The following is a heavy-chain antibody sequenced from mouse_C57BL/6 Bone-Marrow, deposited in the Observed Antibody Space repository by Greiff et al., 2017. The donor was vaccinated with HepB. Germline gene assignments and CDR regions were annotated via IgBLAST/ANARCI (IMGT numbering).Heavy chain of an antibody. D-gene: IGHD1-1*01. CDR2: IRLKSDNYAT. V-gene: IGHV6-3*01. CDR3: TAIYYGSSYLYWYFDV. J-gene: IGHJ1*03. Sequence: EVQLVESGGGLVQPGGSMKLSCVASGFTFSNYWMNWVRQSPEKGLEWVAQIRLKSDNYATHYAESVKGRFTISRDDSKSSVYLQMNNLRAEDTGIYYCTAIYYGSSYLYWYFDVWGTGTTVTVSS. CDR1: GFTFSNYW.